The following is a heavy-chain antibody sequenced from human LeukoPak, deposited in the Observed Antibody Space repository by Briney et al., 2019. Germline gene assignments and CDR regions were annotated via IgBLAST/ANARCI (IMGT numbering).Heavy chain of an antibody. V-gene: IGHV3-48*01. Sequence: GGSLRLSCAASGFTLSNYGMNWVRQAPGKGLEWVSYISSSSSAKNYADSVKGRFTISRDNAKNSLYLQMNSLRVEDTAVYYCATFAGVVPGGLLLWGKGTTVIVSS. CDR2: ISSSSSAK. CDR3: ATFAGVVPGGLLL. D-gene: IGHD2-2*01. J-gene: IGHJ6*04. CDR1: GFTLSNYG.